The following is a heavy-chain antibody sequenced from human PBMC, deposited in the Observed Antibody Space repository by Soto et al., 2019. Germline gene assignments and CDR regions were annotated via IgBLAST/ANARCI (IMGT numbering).Heavy chain of an antibody. V-gene: IGHV3-53*01. CDR3: ARVSYDSRGYYYFQH. CDR2: IYSGGST. J-gene: IGHJ1*01. CDR1: GFTVSSNY. D-gene: IGHD3-22*01. Sequence: GGSLRLSCAASGFTVSSNYMSWVRQAPGKGLEWVSVIYSGGSTYYADSVKGRFTISRDNSKNTLYLQMNSLRAEDTAVYYCARVSYDSRGYYYFQHWGHSTVVTVSS.